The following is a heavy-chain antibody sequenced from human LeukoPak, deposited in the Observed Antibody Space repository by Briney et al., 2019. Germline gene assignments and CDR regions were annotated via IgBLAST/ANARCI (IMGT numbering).Heavy chain of an antibody. CDR1: GFTVSSNY. Sequence: QPGGSLRLSCAASGFTVSSNYMSWVRQAPGKGLEWVSVIYSGGSTYYADSVKGRFTISRDNSKNTLYLQMNSLRAEDTAVYYCARVDTYSSGCDYWGQGTLVTVSS. V-gene: IGHV3-53*01. CDR2: IYSGGST. D-gene: IGHD6-19*01. J-gene: IGHJ4*02. CDR3: ARVDTYSSGCDY.